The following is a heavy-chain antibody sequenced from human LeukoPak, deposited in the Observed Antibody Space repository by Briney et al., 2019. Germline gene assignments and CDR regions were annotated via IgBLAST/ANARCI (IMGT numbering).Heavy chain of an antibody. J-gene: IGHJ5*02. Sequence: GGSLRLSCAASGFTVSSNYMSWVRQAPGKGLEWVSVIYSGGSTYYANSVKGRFTISRDNSKNTLYLQMNSLRAEDTAVYYCASAAVAGTEWDWFDPWGQGTLVTVSS. CDR3: ASAAVAGTEWDWFDP. V-gene: IGHV3-53*01. D-gene: IGHD6-19*01. CDR1: GFTVSSNY. CDR2: IYSGGST.